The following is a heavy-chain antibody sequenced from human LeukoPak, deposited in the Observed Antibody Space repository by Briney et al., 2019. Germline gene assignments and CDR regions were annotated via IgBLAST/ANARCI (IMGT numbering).Heavy chain of an antibody. D-gene: IGHD6-19*01. CDR3: ASIIAVAAIFDY. CDR2: IKQDGSDK. J-gene: IGHJ4*02. V-gene: IGHV3-7*01. Sequence: GGSLRLSCATSGFTFSSYWMSWVRQAPGKGLEWVANIKQDGSDKYYVDPVKGRFTISRDNAKNSLYLQMNSLRAEDTAVYYCASIIAVAAIFDYWGQGTLVTVSS. CDR1: GFTFSSYW.